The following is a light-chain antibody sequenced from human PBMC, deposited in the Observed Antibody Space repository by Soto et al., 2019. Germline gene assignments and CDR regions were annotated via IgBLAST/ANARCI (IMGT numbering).Light chain of an antibody. J-gene: IGLJ1*01. Sequence: SYELTQPPSVSVAPGKTARITCGGNNIGSKSVHWYQQKPGQAPVLVIYYDSDRPSGIPERFSGSNSGNTATLTISRFEAGDEADYYCQVWDSSSEHYVFGTGTKLTVL. CDR3: QVWDSSSEHYV. CDR1: NIGSKS. CDR2: YDS. V-gene: IGLV3-21*04.